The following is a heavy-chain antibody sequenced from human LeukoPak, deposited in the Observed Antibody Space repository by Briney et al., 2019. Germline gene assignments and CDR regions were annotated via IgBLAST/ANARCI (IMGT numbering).Heavy chain of an antibody. CDR1: GFTFSSYA. Sequence: GGSLRLSCAASGFTFSSYAMHWVRQAPGKGLEWVAVISYDGSSKYYADSVKGRFTISRDNSKNTLYLQMNSLRAEDTAVYYCASRRYFDWLMDYWGQGTLVTVSS. CDR3: ASRRYFDWLMDY. CDR2: ISYDGSSK. J-gene: IGHJ4*02. V-gene: IGHV3-30-3*01. D-gene: IGHD3-9*01.